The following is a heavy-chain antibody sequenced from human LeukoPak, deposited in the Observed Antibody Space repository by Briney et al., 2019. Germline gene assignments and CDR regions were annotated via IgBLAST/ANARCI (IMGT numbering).Heavy chain of an antibody. CDR3: ARGGLNYDILPVLDS. CDR1: GFTFSSYA. CDR2: ISSNGGVP. V-gene: IGHV3-64*02. Sequence: GGSLRLSCAASGFTFSSYAMHWVRQAPGKGLEYVSSISSNGGVPFHADSVKGRFTISRDNSKGTLYLQMGSLRAEDMAIYYCARGGLNYDILPVLDSWGQGTPVTVSS. D-gene: IGHD3-9*01. J-gene: IGHJ4*02.